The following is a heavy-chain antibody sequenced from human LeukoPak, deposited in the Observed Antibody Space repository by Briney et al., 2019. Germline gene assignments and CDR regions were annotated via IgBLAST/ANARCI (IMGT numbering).Heavy chain of an antibody. CDR1: GASISSSNYY. D-gene: IGHD6-25*01. CDR2: ISGSGGST. J-gene: IGHJ4*02. V-gene: IGHV3-23*01. CDR3: AKHRGSVAAPVEY. Sequence: QTSETLSLTCAVSGASISSSNYYWGWVRQAPGKGLEWVSAISGSGGSTYYADSVKGRFTISRDNLKNTLFLQMNNLRAEDTALYYCAKHRGSVAAPVEYWGQGTLVTVSS.